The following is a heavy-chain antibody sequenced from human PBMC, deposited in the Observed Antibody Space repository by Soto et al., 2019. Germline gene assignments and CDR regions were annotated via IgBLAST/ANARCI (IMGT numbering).Heavy chain of an antibody. CDR2: IGSTGTTT. D-gene: IGHD1-20*01. CDR3: ATVAVYDDFDV. J-gene: IGHJ3*01. CDR1: GFTFNIYA. V-gene: IGHV3-23*01. Sequence: QLLGSGGGLVQPGGSLRLSCEASGFTFNIYAMTWVRQAPGKGLEWVSNIGSTGTTTYYADSVKGRFAISRDNSKSTLHLQMNSLRDEDTAVYYCATVAVYDDFDVWGQGTMVTVSS.